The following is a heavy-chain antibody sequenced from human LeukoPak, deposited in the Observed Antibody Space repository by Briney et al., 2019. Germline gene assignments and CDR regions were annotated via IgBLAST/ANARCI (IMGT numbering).Heavy chain of an antibody. J-gene: IGHJ4*02. CDR3: AKTIVVVITGGPFDY. D-gene: IGHD3-22*01. Sequence: GRSLRLSCAVSGFTFSSYGMHWVRQAPGKGLEWVAVISYDGSNKYYADSVKGRFTISRDNSKNTLYLQMNSLRAEDTAVYYCAKTIVVVITGGPFDYWGQGTLVTVSS. V-gene: IGHV3-30*18. CDR2: ISYDGSNK. CDR1: GFTFSSYG.